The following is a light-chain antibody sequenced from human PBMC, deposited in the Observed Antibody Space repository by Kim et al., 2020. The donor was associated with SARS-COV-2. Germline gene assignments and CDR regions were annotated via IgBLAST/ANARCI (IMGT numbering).Light chain of an antibody. CDR3: QSYNRDNVL. J-gene: IGLJ2*01. CDR1: SGRIDDNY. V-gene: IGLV6-57*03. CDR2: EDD. Sequence: GKTVAIPCTRSSGRIDDNYVQWYQQRPGGGPTTVIYEDDQRPSGVSDRFSGSIDNSSNSASLTISGLRTEDEADYYCQSYNRDNVLFGGGTQLTVL.